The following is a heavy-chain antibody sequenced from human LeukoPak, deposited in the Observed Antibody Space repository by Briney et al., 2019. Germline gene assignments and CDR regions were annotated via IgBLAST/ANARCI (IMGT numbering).Heavy chain of an antibody. D-gene: IGHD1-14*01. Sequence: ASVKVSCKASGYTLTGYYMHWVRQAPGQGHEWMGWINPKTGGTSYAQKFQGRVTMTRDTSISTVNMELSRLTSDDTAVYYCARATAENDHWGQGTLVTVSS. CDR3: ARATAENDH. CDR2: INPKTGGT. V-gene: IGHV1-2*02. J-gene: IGHJ4*02. CDR1: GYTLTGYY.